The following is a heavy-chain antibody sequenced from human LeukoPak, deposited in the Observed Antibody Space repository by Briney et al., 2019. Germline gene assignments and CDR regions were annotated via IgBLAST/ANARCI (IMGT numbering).Heavy chain of an antibody. Sequence: PGGSLRLSCAASGFTFSTYAMSWVRQPPGKGLERVSVIRGSATTTYYADSVKGRFTISRDNSKNTLYLQMNSLRAEDTAVYYCATTEKGPLTYYYDSSGYHSFHYWGQGTLVTVSS. V-gene: IGHV3-23*01. J-gene: IGHJ4*02. CDR1: GFTFSTYA. D-gene: IGHD3-22*01. CDR2: IRGSATTT. CDR3: ATTEKGPLTYYYDSSGYHSFHY.